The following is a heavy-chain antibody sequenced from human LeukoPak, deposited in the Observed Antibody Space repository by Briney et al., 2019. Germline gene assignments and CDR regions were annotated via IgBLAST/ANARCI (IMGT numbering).Heavy chain of an antibody. J-gene: IGHJ4*02. CDR1: GFTFSSYS. CDR3: ARVGDGYNVGFDY. Sequence: GGSLRLSCAASGFTFSSYSMNWVLQAPGKGLEWVSYISSSSSTIYYADSVKGRFTISRDNAKNSLYLQMNSLRAEDTAVYYCARVGDGYNVGFDYWGQGTLVTVSS. CDR2: ISSSSSTI. D-gene: IGHD5-24*01. V-gene: IGHV3-48*01.